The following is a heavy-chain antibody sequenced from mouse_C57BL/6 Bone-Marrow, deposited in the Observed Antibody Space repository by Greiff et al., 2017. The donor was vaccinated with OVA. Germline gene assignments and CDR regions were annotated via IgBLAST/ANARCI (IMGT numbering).Heavy chain of an antibody. J-gene: IGHJ2*01. CDR3: ARAEY. CDR1: GFTFSSYA. Sequence: EVMLVESGGGLVKPGGSLKLSCAASGFTFSSYAMSWVRQTPEKRLEWVATISDGGSYTYYPDNVKGRFTISRDNAKNNLYLQMSHLKSEDTAMYYCARAEYWGQGTTLTVSS. V-gene: IGHV5-4*03. CDR2: ISDGGSYT.